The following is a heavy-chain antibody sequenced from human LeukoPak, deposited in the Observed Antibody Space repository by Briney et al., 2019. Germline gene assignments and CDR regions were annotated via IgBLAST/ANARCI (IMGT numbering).Heavy chain of an antibody. J-gene: IGHJ3*01. Sequence: ASVKVSYKDSGYTFTSYGISWVRQAPGQGLQWVGWISPYDGNTNYAQRFQARVTMSIDKSTRTVYMELRRLRLDDTAVYYCVRVWPPNAVDRGMTYSDFTALDVWGQGTTVIVSS. CDR1: GYTFTSYG. D-gene: IGHD1-20*01. CDR2: ISPYDGNT. CDR3: VRVWPPNAVDRGMTYSDFTALDV. V-gene: IGHV1-18*01.